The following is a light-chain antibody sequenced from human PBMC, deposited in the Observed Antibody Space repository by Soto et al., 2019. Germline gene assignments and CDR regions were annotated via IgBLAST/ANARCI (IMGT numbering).Light chain of an antibody. J-gene: IGKJ2*01. CDR3: MQTLQAPYT. CDR2: LAS. V-gene: IGKV2-28*01. Sequence: EIVMTQSPLSLPVSPGEPASISCRSSQSLLYTNGDTYLDWYLQKPGQSPQLLIYLASSRASGVPDRFSGSGSGTDFTLKISGVEAEDVGVYYCMQTLQAPYTCGQGTKLEIK. CDR1: QSLLYTNGDTY.